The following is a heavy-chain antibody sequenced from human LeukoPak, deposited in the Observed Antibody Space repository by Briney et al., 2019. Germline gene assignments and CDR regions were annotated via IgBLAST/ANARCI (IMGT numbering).Heavy chain of an antibody. D-gene: IGHD3-3*01. CDR1: GFTFNSYC. CDR3: ANAQVFGTPHFEY. J-gene: IGHJ4*02. CDR2: ITAGGATT. V-gene: IGHV3-23*01. Sequence: SGGSVRLSCAASGFTFNSYCMHWVRQAPGKGLDWVSSITAGGATTYYPDSVKGRFSISRDNSKNTLYLQMNSLRVEDTAVYYCANAQVFGTPHFEYWGQGTLVTVSS.